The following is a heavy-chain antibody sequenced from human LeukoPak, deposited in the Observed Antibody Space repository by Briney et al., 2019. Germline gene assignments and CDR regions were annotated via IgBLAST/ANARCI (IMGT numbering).Heavy chain of an antibody. CDR1: GFTFSPYG. Sequence: PGGSLRLSCAASGFTFSPYGMAWVRQAPGRGLEWLSTISGDASNKHYADSVEGRFTISRDNSKSTLYLQMNSLRAEDTAVYYCANIPGYSSGWRNQPAIDYWGQGTLVTVSS. CDR3: ANIPGYSSGWRNQPAIDY. V-gene: IGHV3-23*01. CDR2: ISGDASNK. J-gene: IGHJ4*02. D-gene: IGHD6-19*01.